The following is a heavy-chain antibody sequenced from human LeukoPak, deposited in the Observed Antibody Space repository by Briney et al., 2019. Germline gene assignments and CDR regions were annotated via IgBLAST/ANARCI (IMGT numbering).Heavy chain of an antibody. D-gene: IGHD4-17*01. J-gene: IGHJ4*02. Sequence: GRSLRLSCAASGFTFSSYGMHWVRQAPGKGLEWVAVISYDGSNKYNADSVKGRFTISRDNSKNTLYLQMNSLRAEDTAVYYCAKDTTTVTASYWGQGTLVTVSS. CDR2: ISYDGSNK. CDR3: AKDTTTVTASY. V-gene: IGHV3-30*18. CDR1: GFTFSSYG.